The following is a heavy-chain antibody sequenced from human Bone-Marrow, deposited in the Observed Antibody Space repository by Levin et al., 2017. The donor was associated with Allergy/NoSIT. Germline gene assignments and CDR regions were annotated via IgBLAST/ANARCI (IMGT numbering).Heavy chain of an antibody. CDR1: GFTFNDHA. V-gene: IGHV3-21*06. D-gene: IGHD2-2*02. CDR2: VSSISAYK. Sequence: ETLSLTCAASGFTFNDHAMNWVRQAPGKGLEWVSSVSSISAYKYYADSVKGRFTISRDNAKNSLFLQMDSLRPEDTAVYYCARSLLVVPAVIPGGRGDYFDYWGQGILVTVSS. CDR3: ARSLLVVPAVIPGGRGDYFDY. J-gene: IGHJ4*02.